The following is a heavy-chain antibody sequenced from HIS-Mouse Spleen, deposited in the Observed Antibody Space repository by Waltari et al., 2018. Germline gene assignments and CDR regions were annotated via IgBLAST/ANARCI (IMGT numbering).Heavy chain of an antibody. Sequence: QVQLVESGGGVVQPGRSLRLSCAASGFTFSSYGMHWVRQATGKGLEGVAGRSYDGSNKYYADSVKGRFTISRDNSKNTLYLQMNSLRAEDTAVYYCAKDKHHAFDYWGQGTLVTVSS. CDR2: RSYDGSNK. J-gene: IGHJ4*02. CDR1: GFTFSSYG. V-gene: IGHV3-30*18. CDR3: AKDKHHAFDY.